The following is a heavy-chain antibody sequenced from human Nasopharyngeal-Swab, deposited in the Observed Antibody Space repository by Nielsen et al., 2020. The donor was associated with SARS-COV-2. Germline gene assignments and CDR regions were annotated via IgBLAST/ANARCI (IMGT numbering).Heavy chain of an antibody. J-gene: IGHJ4*02. V-gene: IGHV3-21*01. Sequence: GGSLRLSCAASGFTFSSYSMNWVRQAPGKGLEWVSSSSSSSSYIYYADSVKGRFTISRDNAKNSLYLQMNSLRAEDTAVYYCARDPEEYSSSWFPFDYWGQGTLVTVPS. CDR3: ARDPEEYSSSWFPFDY. CDR2: SSSSSSYI. CDR1: GFTFSSYS. D-gene: IGHD6-13*01.